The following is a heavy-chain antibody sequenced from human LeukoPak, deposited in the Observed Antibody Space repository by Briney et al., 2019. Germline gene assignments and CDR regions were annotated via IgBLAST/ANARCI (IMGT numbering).Heavy chain of an antibody. J-gene: IGHJ5*02. CDR3: AALGPTGGDFTYNWFDP. D-gene: IGHD2-21*02. CDR1: GFPFRTYS. Sequence: GGSLRLSCAASGFPFRTYSMNWVRQAPGRGLEWVSCISSRSTYINYTDSVKGRFTISRDNAKNSLYLQMDSLRAEDTAVYYCAALGPTGGDFTYNWFDPWGLGTLVTVSS. CDR2: ISSRSTYI. V-gene: IGHV3-21*06.